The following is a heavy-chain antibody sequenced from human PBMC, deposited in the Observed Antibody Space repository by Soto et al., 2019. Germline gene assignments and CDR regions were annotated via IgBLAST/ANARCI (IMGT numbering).Heavy chain of an antibody. V-gene: IGHV2-70*01. J-gene: IGHJ6*02. D-gene: IGHD3-16*01. CDR1: GFSLTTGKMG. Sequence: GPTLVNPTETLTLTCTVSGFSLTTGKMGVSWIRQPPGKALEWLALIDWDDDKYYSTSLKTRLTISKDTSKNQVVLTMTNRDPVDTATFYWARIPGTIVGAYYYYYCGMDVWGQGTTVTVAS. CDR3: ARIPGTIVGAYYYYYCGMDV. CDR2: IDWDDDK.